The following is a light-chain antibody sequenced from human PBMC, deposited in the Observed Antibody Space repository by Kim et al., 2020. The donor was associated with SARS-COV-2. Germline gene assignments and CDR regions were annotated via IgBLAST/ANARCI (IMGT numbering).Light chain of an antibody. V-gene: IGKV1-5*03. CDR3: QQYNGRSSST. CDR2: EAS. J-gene: IGKJ1*01. Sequence: DIQMTQSPSTLAASVGDRVTITCRGSQSFSRWLAWYQQKPGKAPKLLIYEASRLHIGVPSRFSGSESGTEFTLTISSLQPDDFATYYYQQYNGRSSSTFGQGTKVDIK. CDR1: QSFSRW.